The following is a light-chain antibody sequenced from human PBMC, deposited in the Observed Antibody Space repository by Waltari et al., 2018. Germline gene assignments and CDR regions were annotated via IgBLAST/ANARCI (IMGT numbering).Light chain of an antibody. CDR2: AAS. CDR1: QCVSKY. V-gene: IGKV3-20*01. J-gene: IGKJ1*01. CDR3: QNHERLPAK. Sequence: EVVLTQSPGTLSLSPGERATLSCRASQCVSKYLAWYQPRPGQAPRLLIYAASTRATGIPDRFSGSGYGTDFSLTISRLEPEDFAVYYCQNHERLPAKFGQGTKVEIK.